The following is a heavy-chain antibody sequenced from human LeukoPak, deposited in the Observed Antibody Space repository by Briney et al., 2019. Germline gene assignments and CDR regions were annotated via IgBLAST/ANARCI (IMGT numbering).Heavy chain of an antibody. CDR3: ARTRSYALQDFDG. CDR2: INHSGST. CDR1: GGSFSGYY. Sequence: PSETLSLTCALYGGSFSGYYWSWVRQPPGKGLEWIGEINHSGSTNYNTSLKSRVTIPVATSKNQFSLKLSSVTAADTAVYYCARTRSYALQDFDGWGQGTLVTVSS. D-gene: IGHD2-2*01. V-gene: IGHV4-34*01. J-gene: IGHJ4*02.